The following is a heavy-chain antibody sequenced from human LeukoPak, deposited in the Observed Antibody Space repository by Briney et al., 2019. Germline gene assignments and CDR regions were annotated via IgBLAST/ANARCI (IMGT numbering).Heavy chain of an antibody. CDR3: ARGPNVLLWFGDLFDLDY. CDR2: ISAYNGNT. V-gene: IGHV1-18*01. D-gene: IGHD3-10*01. J-gene: IGHJ4*02. Sequence: ASVKVSCKASGYTFTNYVISWVRQAPGQGLEWMGWISAYNGNTNYAQRFQGRVTMTTDTSTSTAYMELRSLRSDDTAVYYCARGPNVLLWFGDLFDLDYWGQGTLVTVSS. CDR1: GYTFTNYV.